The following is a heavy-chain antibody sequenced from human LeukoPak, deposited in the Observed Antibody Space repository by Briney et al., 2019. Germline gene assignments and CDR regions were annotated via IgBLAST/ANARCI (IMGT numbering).Heavy chain of an antibody. CDR2: INTDGSST. V-gene: IGHV3-74*01. D-gene: IGHD5/OR15-5a*01. CDR1: GFTFSSHW. Sequence: GGSLRLSCAASGFTFSSHWMHWVRQAPGKGLVWVSRINTDGSSTTYADSVKGRFTISRDNAKNRLYLQMNSLRAEDTATYFCARDMSSTSVDYWGRGALVTVSS. J-gene: IGHJ4*02. CDR3: ARDMSSTSVDY.